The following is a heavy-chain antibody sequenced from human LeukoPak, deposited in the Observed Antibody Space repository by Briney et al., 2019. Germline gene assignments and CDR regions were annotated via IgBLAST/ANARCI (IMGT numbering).Heavy chain of an antibody. CDR3: ARAPVWSSTATDYYYYYGMDV. V-gene: IGHV1-46*01. J-gene: IGHJ6*02. D-gene: IGHD2-2*01. Sequence: ASVKVSCKASGYTFTSYYMHWVRQAPGQGLEWMGIINPSGGSTSYAQKFQGRVTMTRDTSKNQFSLKLSSVTAADTAVYYCARAPVWSSTATDYYYYYGMDVWGQGTTVTVSS. CDR2: INPSGGST. CDR1: GYTFTSYY.